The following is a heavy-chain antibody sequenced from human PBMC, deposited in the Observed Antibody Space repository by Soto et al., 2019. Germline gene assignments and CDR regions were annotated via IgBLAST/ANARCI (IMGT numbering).Heavy chain of an antibody. V-gene: IGHV4-4*02. Sequence: SETLSLTCAVSGDSISSSNWWTWVRQPPGKGLEWIGDIYQTGITNSNPSLKSRVTMSIDKSKNQFSLKLTSVTAADTAVYYCASYSASGLYYYFALDVWGQGTPVTVSS. CDR1: GDSISSSNW. CDR2: IYQTGIT. J-gene: IGHJ6*02. D-gene: IGHD6-13*01. CDR3: ASYSASGLYYYFALDV.